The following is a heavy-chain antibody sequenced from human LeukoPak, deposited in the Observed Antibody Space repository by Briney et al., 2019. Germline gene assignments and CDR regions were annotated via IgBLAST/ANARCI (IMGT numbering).Heavy chain of an antibody. Sequence: SETLSLTCTVSGGSISSSSYYWGWIRQPPGKGLEWIGEINHSGSTNYNPSLKSRVTISVDTSKNQFSLKLSSVTAADTAVYYCARAISYGRWFDPWGQGTLVTVSS. J-gene: IGHJ5*02. CDR3: ARAISYGRWFDP. D-gene: IGHD4-17*01. CDR1: GGSISSSSYY. V-gene: IGHV4-39*07. CDR2: INHSGST.